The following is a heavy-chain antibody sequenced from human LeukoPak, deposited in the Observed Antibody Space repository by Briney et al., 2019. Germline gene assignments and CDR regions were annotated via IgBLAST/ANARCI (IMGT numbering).Heavy chain of an antibody. D-gene: IGHD1-1*01. V-gene: IGHV3-53*01. J-gene: IGHJ6*02. CDR3: ARERTLLSYYGMDV. CDR2: IYSGGST. CDR1: GFTVSSNY. Sequence: GGSLRLSCAASGFTVSSNYVSWVRQAPGKGLEWVSVIYSGGSTYYADSVKGRFTISRDNSKNTLYLQMNSLRAEDTAVYYCARERTLLSYYGMDVWGQGTTVTVSS.